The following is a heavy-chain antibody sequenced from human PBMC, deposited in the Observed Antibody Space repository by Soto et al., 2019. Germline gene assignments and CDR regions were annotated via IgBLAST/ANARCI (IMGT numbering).Heavy chain of an antibody. Sequence: PSETLSLTCTVSSASISSYYWTWIRQPPGGGLEWIGYMHHTQGTNDNPSLRGRVHMSIDTSMNQFSLRLTSVTAADTAVYYCARVPFVGYFDWLDPWGHGTLVTVSS. V-gene: IGHV4-59*01. CDR1: SASISSYY. J-gene: IGHJ5*02. CDR3: ARVPFVGYFDWLDP. CDR2: MHHTQGT. D-gene: IGHD3-9*01.